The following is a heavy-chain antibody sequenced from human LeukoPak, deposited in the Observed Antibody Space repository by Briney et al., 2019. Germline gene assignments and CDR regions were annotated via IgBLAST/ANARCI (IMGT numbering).Heavy chain of an antibody. Sequence: SETLSLTCAVYGGSFSGYYWSWIRQPPGKGLEWIGEINHSGSTNYNPSLKSQVTISVDTSKNQFSLKLSSVTAADTAVYYCARGLGSTSATGMDVWGQGTTVTVSS. CDR3: ARGLGSTSATGMDV. V-gene: IGHV4-34*01. CDR1: GGSFSGYY. D-gene: IGHD2-2*01. CDR2: INHSGST. J-gene: IGHJ6*02.